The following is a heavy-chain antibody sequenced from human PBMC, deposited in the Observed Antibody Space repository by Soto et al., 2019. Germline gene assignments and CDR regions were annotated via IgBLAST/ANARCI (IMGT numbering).Heavy chain of an antibody. J-gene: IGHJ4*02. CDR3: ARVAVGLDY. CDR1: GYTFTSYY. V-gene: IGHV1-46*01. D-gene: IGHD6-19*01. Sequence: ASVKVSCKASGYTFTSYYMHWVRQAPEQGLEWMGIINPSDGGTSYAQKFQGRVTMTRDTSTSTVYMELSSLRSEDTAVYYCARVAVGLDYWGQGTLVTVSS. CDR2: INPSDGGT.